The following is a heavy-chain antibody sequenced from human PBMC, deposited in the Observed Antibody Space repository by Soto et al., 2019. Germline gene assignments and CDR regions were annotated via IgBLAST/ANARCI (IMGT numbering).Heavy chain of an antibody. V-gene: IGHV3-33*01. CDR2: IYYDGNKR. J-gene: IGHJ6*02. CDR1: GFNFSSFG. Sequence: GGSLRLSCETSGFNFSSFGMHWVRQAPGKGLEWVALIYYDGNKRICADSVKGRFTISRDNSKNTLFLHMSSLRGEDTAMYYCARPLHGTTSPYYAMDVWGHGTTVTVSS. D-gene: IGHD1-1*01. CDR3: ARPLHGTTSPYYAMDV.